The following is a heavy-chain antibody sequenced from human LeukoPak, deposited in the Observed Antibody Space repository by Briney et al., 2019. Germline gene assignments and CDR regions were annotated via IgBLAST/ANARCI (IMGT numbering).Heavy chain of an antibody. Sequence: QPGASLRLSCAASGFTFSNYAMSWVRQAPGKGLEWVSAITGSGGNTYYADSVEGRFTISRDNSKNTVFLQMNSLRAEDTAVYYCAKWGDYDVLTGYYVSDYWGQGTLVTVSS. CDR2: ITGSGGNT. CDR1: GFTFSNYA. J-gene: IGHJ4*02. CDR3: AKWGDYDVLTGYYVSDY. V-gene: IGHV3-23*01. D-gene: IGHD3-9*01.